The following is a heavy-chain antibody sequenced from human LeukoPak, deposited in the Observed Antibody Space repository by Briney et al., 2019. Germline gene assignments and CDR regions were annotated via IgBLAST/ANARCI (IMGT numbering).Heavy chain of an antibody. CDR3: ARGRITMVRGVIIIYYYYYMDV. CDR1: GDSVSSNSAA. CDR2: TYYRSKWYN. J-gene: IGHJ6*03. V-gene: IGHV6-1*01. D-gene: IGHD3-10*01. Sequence: SQTLSLTCAISGDSVSSNSAAWNWIRQSPSRGLEWLGRTYYRSKWYNDYAVSVKSRITINPDTSKNQFPLQLNSVTPEDTAVYYCARGRITMVRGVIIIYYYYYMDVWGKGTTVTVSS.